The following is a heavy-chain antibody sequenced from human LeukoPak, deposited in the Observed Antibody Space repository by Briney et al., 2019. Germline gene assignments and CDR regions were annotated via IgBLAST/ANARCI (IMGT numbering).Heavy chain of an antibody. J-gene: IGHJ4*02. CDR2: INPSGGST. V-gene: IGHV1-46*01. D-gene: IGHD3-16*02. Sequence: GASVKVSCKASGYTSTSYYMHWVRQAPGQGLEWMGIINPSGGSTSYAQKFQGRVTMTRDTSTSTVYMELSSLRSEDTAVYYCARGYDYVWGSYRPFDYWGQGTLVTVSS. CDR3: ARGYDYVWGSYRPFDY. CDR1: GYTSTSYY.